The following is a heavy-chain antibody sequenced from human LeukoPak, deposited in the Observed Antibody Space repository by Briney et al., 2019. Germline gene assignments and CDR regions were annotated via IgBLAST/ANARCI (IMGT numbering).Heavy chain of an antibody. Sequence: SQTLSLTCTVSGGSSIGSGGYYWSWIRQPPGKGLEWIGEINHSGSTNYNPSLKSRVTISGDSSTNQFSLKLSSVTAADTAVYYCAHRGDRTTWLYRGEYFHHWGQGTLVTVSS. D-gene: IGHD2/OR15-2a*01. CDR3: AHRGDRTTWLYRGEYFHH. J-gene: IGHJ1*01. V-gene: IGHV4-34*01. CDR1: GGSSIGSGGYY. CDR2: INHSGST.